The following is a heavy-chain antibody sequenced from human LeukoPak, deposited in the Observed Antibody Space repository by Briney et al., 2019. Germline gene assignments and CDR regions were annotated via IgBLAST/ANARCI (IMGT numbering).Heavy chain of an antibody. J-gene: IGHJ6*03. V-gene: IGHV4-34*01. CDR1: GGSFSGHY. Sequence: SETLSLTCAVSGGSFSGHYWNWIRQPPGKGLEWIGEINHGGSTNYNPSLKSRVTISVDMPNNQFSLKMSSVTAADTAVYYCARTGDGYNYYNYYYMDVWGKGTTVTVTS. D-gene: IGHD5-24*01. CDR3: ARTGDGYNYYNYYYMDV. CDR2: INHGGST.